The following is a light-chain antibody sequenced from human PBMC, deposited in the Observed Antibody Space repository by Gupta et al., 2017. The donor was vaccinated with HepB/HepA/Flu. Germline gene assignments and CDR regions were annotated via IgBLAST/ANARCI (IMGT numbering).Light chain of an antibody. J-gene: IGLJ1*01. CDR3: MNWQSNAPYV. V-gene: IGLV5-37*01. CDR1: SDINVGSYN. Sequence: QPLLTQPPSSSASPGESPRLTCTLPSDINVGSYNIYWYQQKPGSTPRYPPYYLVYAENGQGSGVPSRFAGSKAASATTGSILVSGLEAEEDSYLDCMNWQSNAPYVFGTGTKVTVL. CDR2: YLVYAEN.